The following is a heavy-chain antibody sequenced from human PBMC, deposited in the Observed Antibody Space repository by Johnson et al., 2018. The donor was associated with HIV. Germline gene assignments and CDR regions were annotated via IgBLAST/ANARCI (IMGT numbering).Heavy chain of an antibody. V-gene: IGHV3-43*01. Sequence: VQLVESGGVVVQPGGSLRLSCAASGFTFDDYTMHWVRQAPGKGLEWVSLISWDGGSTYYADSVKGRFTISRDNAKNSLYLQMNSLRAEDGAVYYCAVLCSGCADAFDVWGQGTMVTV. CDR1: GFTFDDYT. J-gene: IGHJ3*01. CDR2: ISWDGGST. CDR3: AVLCSGCADAFDV. D-gene: IGHD3-10*01.